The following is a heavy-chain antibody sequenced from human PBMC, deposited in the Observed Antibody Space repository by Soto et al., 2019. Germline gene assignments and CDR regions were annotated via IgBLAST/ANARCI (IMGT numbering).Heavy chain of an antibody. CDR2: MHPGDSDT. J-gene: IGHJ5*02. CDR3: ARRSRRYSSGALYNTFDP. CDR1: GYSFTSYW. D-gene: IGHD5-18*01. Sequence: PGESLKISCKGSGYSFTSYWLGGVRQMTGKRLEWMGFMHPGDSDTRYSPSFQGQLTISAEKSISTAYLQGRRLKSSDTAIHYCARRSRRYSSGALYNTFDPWGQGTLVTVSS. V-gene: IGHV5-51*01.